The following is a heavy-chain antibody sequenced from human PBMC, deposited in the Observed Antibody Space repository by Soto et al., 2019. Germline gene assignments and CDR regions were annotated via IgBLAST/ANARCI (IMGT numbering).Heavy chain of an antibody. CDR2: GSYSGTT. Sequence: XGTLSLTCTVSGVSVSSGSFYWAWIRQPPGKGLEWIGFGSYSGTTNYKPSLKSRVTISVDTSRSQISLKVSSLTAADTAVYYCARGATVTQFDYWGRGTLVTVSS. CDR3: ARGATVTQFDY. J-gene: IGHJ4*02. V-gene: IGHV4-61*01. CDR1: GVSVSSGSFY. D-gene: IGHD4-17*01.